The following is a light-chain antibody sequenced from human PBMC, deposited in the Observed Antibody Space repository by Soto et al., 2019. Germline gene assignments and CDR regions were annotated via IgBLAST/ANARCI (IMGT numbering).Light chain of an antibody. CDR2: DVS. V-gene: IGLV2-11*01. CDR1: SSDVGTYNY. Sequence: QSALTRPRSVSGSPGQSVTISCTGTSSDVGTYNYVSWYQQHPGKAPKLMIYDVSKRPSGVPDRFSGSKSGNTASLTISGLQAEDEADYYCCSYVGSYTFDVFGTGTKLTVL. CDR3: CSYVGSYTFDV. J-gene: IGLJ1*01.